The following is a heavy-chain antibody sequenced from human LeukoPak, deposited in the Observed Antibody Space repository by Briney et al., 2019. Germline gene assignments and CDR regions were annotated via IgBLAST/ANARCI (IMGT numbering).Heavy chain of an antibody. CDR3: ARQQSDTSLFDP. J-gene: IGHJ5*02. CDR2: ILYSGSA. CDR1: GDSISSTSYH. V-gene: IGHV4-39*01. D-gene: IGHD2-21*02. Sequence: SETLSFTCIVSGDSISSTSYHWAWIRQPPGKGLEWIGMILYSGSAYYTPSLRGRVTLSVDTSRNQFSLNLISVTAADTGVYFCARQQSDTSLFDPWGQGTLVTVSS.